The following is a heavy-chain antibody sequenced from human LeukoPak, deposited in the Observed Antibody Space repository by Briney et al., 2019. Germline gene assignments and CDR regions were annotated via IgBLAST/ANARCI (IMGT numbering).Heavy chain of an antibody. CDR1: GDSVSSNSAA. CDR3: ARGWYSSGWRGGNNWFDP. J-gene: IGHJ5*02. V-gene: IGHV6-1*01. Sequence: SQTLSLTCAISGDSVSSNSAAWNWIRQSPSRGLEWLGRTYYRSKWYNDYAVSVKSRITINPDTSKNQFSLQLNSVTPEDTAVYYCARGWYSSGWRGGNNWFDPWGQGTLVTVSS. D-gene: IGHD6-19*01. CDR2: TYYRSKWYN.